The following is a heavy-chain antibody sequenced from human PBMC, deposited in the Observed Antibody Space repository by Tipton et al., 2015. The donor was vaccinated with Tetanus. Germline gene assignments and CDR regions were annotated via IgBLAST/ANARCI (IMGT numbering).Heavy chain of an antibody. J-gene: IGHJ6*02. CDR3: ARDRGDYIYYGMDV. CDR1: GYTFTGYY. CDR2: IDPNSGGT. V-gene: IGHV1-2*02. Sequence: QMQLVQSGAEVKKPGASVKVSCKASGYTFTGYYMYWVRQAPGQGLEWMGWIDPNSGGTVYAQKFQGRVTMTRDTSISTAYMELRSLRFDDTAVYYCARDRGDYIYYGMDVWGPGTTVTVS. D-gene: IGHD3-22*01.